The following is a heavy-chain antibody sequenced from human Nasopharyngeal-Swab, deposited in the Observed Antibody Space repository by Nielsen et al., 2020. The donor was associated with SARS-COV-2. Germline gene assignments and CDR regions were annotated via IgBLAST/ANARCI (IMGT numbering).Heavy chain of an antibody. J-gene: IGHJ4*02. Sequence: ASVKVSCKASGYTFTNYGISWVRQALGQGLEWMGWISAYNGNTNYAQKFQGRVTMTEDTSIDTAYMELRSLRSEDTAVYYCAASQWGEYFDYWGQGTLVSVSS. CDR3: AASQWGEYFDY. V-gene: IGHV1-18*01. CDR1: GYTFTNYG. D-gene: IGHD3-16*01. CDR2: ISAYNGNT.